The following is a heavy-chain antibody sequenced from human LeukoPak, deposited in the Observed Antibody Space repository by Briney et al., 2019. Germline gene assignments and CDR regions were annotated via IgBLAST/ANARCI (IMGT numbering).Heavy chain of an antibody. J-gene: IGHJ6*04. Sequence: PGGSLRLSCAASGFTFSSYEMNWVRQAPGKGLEWVSYISISGSTIYYADSVKGRFTISRDNAKNSLYLHMTSLRAEATAVYYFAELGITMSGDVWGKGTMVTISS. CDR3: AELGITMSGDV. CDR2: ISISGSTI. D-gene: IGHD3-22*01. V-gene: IGHV3-48*03. CDR1: GFTFSSYE.